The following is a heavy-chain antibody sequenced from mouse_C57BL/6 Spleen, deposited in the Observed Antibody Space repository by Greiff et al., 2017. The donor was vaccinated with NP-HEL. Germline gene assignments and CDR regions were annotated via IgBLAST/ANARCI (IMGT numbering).Heavy chain of an antibody. CDR2: IDPSDSET. V-gene: IGHV1-52*01. J-gene: IGHJ4*01. D-gene: IGHD2-5*01. CDR3: ARSLAYYSNSYAMDY. Sequence: QVQLQQPGAELVRPGSSVKLSCKASGYTFTSYWMHWVKQRPIQGLEWIGNIDPSDSETHYNQKFKDKATLTVDKSSSTAYMQLSSLTSEDSAVYYCARSLAYYSNSYAMDYWGQGTSVTVSS. CDR1: GYTFTSYW.